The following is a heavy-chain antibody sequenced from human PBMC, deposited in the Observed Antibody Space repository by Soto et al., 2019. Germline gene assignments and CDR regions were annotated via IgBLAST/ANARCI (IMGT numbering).Heavy chain of an antibody. Sequence: QVQLVESGGGVVQPGRSLRLSCEASGFTFSSYAMYWVRQAPGKGLEWVAVISYDGSNKYYADSVKGRFTISRDNSKKRLYLEMNSLRPEDTAVYYCAKDEVQSTSYYYGMDVWVQGTTVTVSS. J-gene: IGHJ6*02. CDR1: GFTFSSYA. D-gene: IGHD6-19*01. CDR2: ISYDGSNK. V-gene: IGHV3-30-3*01. CDR3: AKDEVQSTSYYYGMDV.